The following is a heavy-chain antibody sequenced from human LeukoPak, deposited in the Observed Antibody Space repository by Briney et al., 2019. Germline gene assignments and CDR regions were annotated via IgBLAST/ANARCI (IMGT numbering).Heavy chain of an antibody. V-gene: IGHV4-61*01. CDR2: IYYSGST. D-gene: IGHD6-19*01. Sequence: KPSETLSLTCTVSGGSVSSGSYYWSWIRQPPGKGLEWIGYIYYSGSTNYNPSLKSRVTISVDTSKNQFSLKLSSVTAADTAVYYCARGRTGYSSGWKRSYYYYGMDVWGQGTTVTVSS. CDR1: GGSVSSGSYY. J-gene: IGHJ6*02. CDR3: ARGRTGYSSGWKRSYYYYGMDV.